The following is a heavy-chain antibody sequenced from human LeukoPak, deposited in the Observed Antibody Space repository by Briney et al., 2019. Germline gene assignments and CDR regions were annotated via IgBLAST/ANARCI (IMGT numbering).Heavy chain of an antibody. D-gene: IGHD7-27*01. CDR3: ARDLTGDQFFDP. V-gene: IGHV4-31*03. Sequence: TTSETLSLTCNVSGGSISNDGYYWSWIRQHPGKGLEWLGYIYYNGSTYYNPSLKSRVTLSVDTSKGQFSLRLSSVTAADTAVYYCARDLTGDQFFDPWGQGTLVTVSS. J-gene: IGHJ5*02. CDR2: IYYNGST. CDR1: GGSISNDGYY.